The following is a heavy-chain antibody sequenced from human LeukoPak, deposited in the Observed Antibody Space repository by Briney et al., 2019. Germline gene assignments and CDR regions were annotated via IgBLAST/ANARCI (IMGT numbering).Heavy chain of an antibody. CDR3: AKDGNWNNVPGDYYYMDV. CDR2: INPENGNT. V-gene: IGHV1-46*01. D-gene: IGHD1/OR15-1a*01. Sequence: GASVKVSCTASGYTFTSHFMHWVRQAPGQGLEWMGIINPENGNTAYAQKFQGRITMTGDTSTSTVYMELSSLRSEDTAMYYCAKDGNWNNVPGDYYYMDVWGKGTTVAVSS. J-gene: IGHJ6*03. CDR1: GYTFTSHF.